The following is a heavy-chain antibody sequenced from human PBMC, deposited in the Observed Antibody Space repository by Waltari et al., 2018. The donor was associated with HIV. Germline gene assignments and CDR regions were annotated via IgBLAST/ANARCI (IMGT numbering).Heavy chain of an antibody. Sequence: QLRESGPGLVKPSQTLSLTCTVSGGSISSGSYPWSWIRQPAGKGLEWIGRLYTSGSTDYNPSLKSRATISGDTSKNQFSLKLSSVTAADTAVYYCARGVVGGYDLGNNWFDPWGQGTLVTVSS. D-gene: IGHD5-12*01. J-gene: IGHJ5*02. CDR3: ARGVVGGYDLGNNWFDP. CDR1: GGSISSGSYP. CDR2: LYTSGST. V-gene: IGHV4-61*02.